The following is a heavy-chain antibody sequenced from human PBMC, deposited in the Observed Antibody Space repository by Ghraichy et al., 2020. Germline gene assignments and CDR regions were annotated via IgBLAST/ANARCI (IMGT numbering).Heavy chain of an antibody. CDR3: ARDGCSGRTCSFYN. CDR2: IGSGGSSI. Sequence: ESLNISCAASGFTFSSYSMNWVRQAPGKGLEWVSYIGSGGSSIYYADSVKGRFTISRDNAKNSVYLDMNSLRAEDTALYYCARDGCSGRTCSFYNWGQGALVTVSS. V-gene: IGHV3-48*04. CDR1: GFTFSSYS. D-gene: IGHD2-15*01. J-gene: IGHJ4*02.